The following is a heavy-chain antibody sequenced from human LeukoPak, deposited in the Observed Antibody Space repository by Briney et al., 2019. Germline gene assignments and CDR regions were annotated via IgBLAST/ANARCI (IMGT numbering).Heavy chain of an antibody. D-gene: IGHD2-21*02. CDR3: AKARGPGRVTATSSHYYYYGMDV. J-gene: IGHJ6*02. Sequence: GGSLRLSCAASAFTFSNYALHWVRQAPGKGLEWVAVISSDGSIKYYADSVKGRFTISRDNSKNTLYLQMNSLRAEDTAVYYCAKARGPGRVTATSSHYYYYGMDVWGQGTTVTVSS. V-gene: IGHV3-30-3*01. CDR1: AFTFSNYA. CDR2: ISSDGSIK.